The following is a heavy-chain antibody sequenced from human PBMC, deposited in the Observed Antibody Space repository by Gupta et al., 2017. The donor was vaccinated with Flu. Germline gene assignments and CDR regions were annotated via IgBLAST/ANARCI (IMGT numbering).Heavy chain of an antibody. CDR1: GGSFSGYY. J-gene: IGHJ3*02. Sequence: QVQLQQWGAGLLKPSETLSLTCAVYGGSFSGYYWSWIRQPPGKGLEWIWEINHSGSTNYNPSLKSRVTISVDTSKNQFSLKLSSVTAADTAVYYCAGPSAAGSYYNDAFDIWGQGTMVTVSS. D-gene: IGHD1-26*01. V-gene: IGHV4-34*01. CDR2: INHSGST. CDR3: AGPSAAGSYYNDAFDI.